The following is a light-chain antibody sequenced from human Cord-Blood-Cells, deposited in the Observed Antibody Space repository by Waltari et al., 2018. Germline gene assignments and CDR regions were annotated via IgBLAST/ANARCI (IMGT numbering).Light chain of an antibody. J-gene: IGLJ1*01. CDR1: SSDVGGYHY. V-gene: IGLV2-11*01. Sequence: QSALTQPRSVSGSPGQSVTISCTGTSSDVGGYHYVSWYQQHPGKAPKLMIYDVSKRPSGVPDRFSGSKSGNTASLTIFGLQAEDEADYYCCSYAGSYVFGTGTKVTVL. CDR3: CSYAGSYV. CDR2: DVS.